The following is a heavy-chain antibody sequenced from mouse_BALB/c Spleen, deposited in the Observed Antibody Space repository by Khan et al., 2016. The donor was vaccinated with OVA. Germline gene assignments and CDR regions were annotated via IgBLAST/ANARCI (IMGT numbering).Heavy chain of an antibody. CDR1: GFSFSTYG. CDR3: TRHAYYYDSEGFAY. Sequence: EVELVESGGDLVKPGGSLKLSCAASGFSFSTYGMSWVRQTPDKRLEWVATVSTGGGYTYYSDSVTGRFIISSDNAKHILYLQMSGLKSEDTAMFYYTRHAYYYDSEGFAYWGQGTLVTVSA. D-gene: IGHD1-1*01. CDR2: VSTGGGYT. J-gene: IGHJ3*01. V-gene: IGHV5-6*01.